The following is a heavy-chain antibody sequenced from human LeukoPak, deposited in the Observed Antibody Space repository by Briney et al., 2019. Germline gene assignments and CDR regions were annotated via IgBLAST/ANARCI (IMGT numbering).Heavy chain of an antibody. CDR2: INHSGST. CDR1: GGSFSGYY. Sequence: SETLSLTCAVYGGSFSGYYWSWIRQRPGKGLEWIGEINHSGSTNYNPSLKSRVTISVDTSKNQFSLKLSSVTAADTAVYYCARDRNYDFWSGYYSATPYYFDYWGQGTLVTVSS. V-gene: IGHV4-34*01. CDR3: ARDRNYDFWSGYYSATPYYFDY. J-gene: IGHJ4*02. D-gene: IGHD3-3*01.